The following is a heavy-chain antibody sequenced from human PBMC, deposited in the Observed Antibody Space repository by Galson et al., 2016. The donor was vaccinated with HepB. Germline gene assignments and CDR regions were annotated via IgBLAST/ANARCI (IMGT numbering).Heavy chain of an antibody. CDR1: XXSFTSYY. J-gene: IGHJ5*02. D-gene: IGHD6-19*01. CDR3: ARLFGRGWYVGWTGFDV. V-gene: IGHV4-4*07. CDR2: IFSIGTT. Sequence: LSLTCTVSXXSFTSYYWSWXRQPAGKGLXXXGRIFSIGTTDYNPSLKGRVTMSVDTSKNQFSLQLRSVTAAETAVYYCARLFGRGWYVGWTGFDVWGLXTLVTVSS.